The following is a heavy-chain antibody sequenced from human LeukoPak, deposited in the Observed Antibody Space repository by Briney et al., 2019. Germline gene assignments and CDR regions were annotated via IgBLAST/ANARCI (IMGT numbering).Heavy chain of an antibody. Sequence: ASVKVSCKASGYTFTDYYIHWVRQAPGQGLEWMGWINPNSGNTNYAQKFQGRVTMTRDTSISTAYMEVSRLRSDDTAVYYCARKQWLAPLDYWGQGTLVTVSS. V-gene: IGHV1-2*02. CDR2: INPNSGNT. CDR3: ARKQWLAPLDY. CDR1: GYTFTDYY. J-gene: IGHJ4*02. D-gene: IGHD6-19*01.